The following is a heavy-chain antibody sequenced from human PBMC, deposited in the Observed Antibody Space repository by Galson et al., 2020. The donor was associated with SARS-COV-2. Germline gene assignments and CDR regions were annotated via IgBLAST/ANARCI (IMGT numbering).Heavy chain of an antibody. Sequence: SETLSLTCTVSVDPLSPYFWSWIRPSTGNGLEWIGHAYYSGSPNYNTSLQSRVTISIDTTKNQLSLKLTSVTAADTAVYYCARQVATISPPHYSYYYAMDVWGQGTTVTVSS. D-gene: IGHD5-12*01. CDR3: ARQVATISPPHYSYYYAMDV. V-gene: IGHV4-59*01. J-gene: IGHJ6*02. CDR1: VDPLSPYF. CDR2: AYYSGSP.